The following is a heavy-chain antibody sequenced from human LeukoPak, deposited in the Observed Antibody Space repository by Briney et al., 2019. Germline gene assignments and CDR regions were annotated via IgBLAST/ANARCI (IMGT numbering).Heavy chain of an antibody. V-gene: IGHV4-59*01. CDR1: GGSISSYY. Sequence: SETLPLTCTVSGGSISSYYWSWIRQPPGKGLEWIGYIYYSGSTNYNPSLKSRVTISVDTSKNQFSLKLSSVTAADTAVYYCARVSDYYDSSGYYYDYWGQGTLVTVSS. D-gene: IGHD3-22*01. CDR2: IYYSGST. CDR3: ARVSDYYDSSGYYYDY. J-gene: IGHJ4*02.